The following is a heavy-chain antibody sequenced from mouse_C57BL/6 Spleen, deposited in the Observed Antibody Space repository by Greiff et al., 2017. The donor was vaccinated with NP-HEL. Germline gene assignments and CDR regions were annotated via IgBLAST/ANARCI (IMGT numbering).Heavy chain of an antibody. Sequence: EVKVVESGGGLVKPGGSLKLSCAASGFTFSSYAMSWVRQTPEKRLEWVATISDGGSYTYYPDNVKGRFTISRDNAKNNLYLQMSHLKSEDTAMYYCARVGGYAMDYWGQGTSVTVSS. CDR3: ARVGGYAMDY. V-gene: IGHV5-4*03. D-gene: IGHD1-1*02. CDR1: GFTFSSYA. CDR2: ISDGGSYT. J-gene: IGHJ4*01.